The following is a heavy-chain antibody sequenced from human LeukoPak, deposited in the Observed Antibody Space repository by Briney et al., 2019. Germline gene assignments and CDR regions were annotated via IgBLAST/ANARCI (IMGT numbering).Heavy chain of an antibody. CDR1: GGSFSGYY. CDR3: ARAPLRQQPFDC. CDR2: INHSGST. J-gene: IGHJ4*02. Sequence: SETLSLTCAVYGGSFSGYYWSWIRQPPGKGLEWIGEINHSGSTNYNPSLKSRVTISVDTSKNQFSLKLSSVTAADTAVYYCARAPLRQQPFDCWGQGTLVTVSS. D-gene: IGHD6-13*01. V-gene: IGHV4-34*01.